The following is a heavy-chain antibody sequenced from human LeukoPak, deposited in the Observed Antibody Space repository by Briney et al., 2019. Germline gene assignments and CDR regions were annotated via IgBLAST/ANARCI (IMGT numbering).Heavy chain of an antibody. V-gene: IGHV3-23*01. Sequence: GGSLRLSCAASGFNFWNTGMSWVRQAPGKGLEWVSAIGGGGSDTKYTDSVKGRFTILRDISKNTLYLQMNSLRAEDTAVYYCAKERGIAAAGLDYWGQGTLVTVSS. J-gene: IGHJ4*02. CDR2: IGGGGSDT. D-gene: IGHD6-13*01. CDR1: GFNFWNTG. CDR3: AKERGIAAAGLDY.